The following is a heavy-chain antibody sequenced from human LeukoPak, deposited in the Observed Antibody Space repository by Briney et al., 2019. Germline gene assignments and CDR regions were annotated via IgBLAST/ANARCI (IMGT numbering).Heavy chain of an antibody. Sequence: SETLSLTCTVSGGSISSYYWSWIRQPPGKGLEWIGYLYYSGSTNYNPSLKSRVTISVDTSKNQFSLKLSSVTAADTAVYYCARGDGPEYCSGGSCYFTRFDPWGQGTLVTVSS. CDR2: LYYSGST. D-gene: IGHD2-15*01. CDR3: ARGDGPEYCSGGSCYFTRFDP. J-gene: IGHJ5*02. CDR1: GGSISSYY. V-gene: IGHV4-59*01.